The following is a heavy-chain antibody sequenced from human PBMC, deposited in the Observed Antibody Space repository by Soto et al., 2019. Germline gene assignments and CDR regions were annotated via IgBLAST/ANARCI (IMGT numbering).Heavy chain of an antibody. J-gene: IGHJ4*02. D-gene: IGHD2-2*01. Sequence: SSETLSLTCTVSSGSISGYSWTWIRQPPGKGLEWIGYIYKSGSTTYNPSLKSRVTMSVDTSKSQLSLKLTSVTAADTAVYYCARGVPNCSSSSCYFDYWSQGALVTVSS. V-gene: IGHV4-59*01. CDR3: ARGVPNCSSSSCYFDY. CDR2: IYKSGST. CDR1: SGSISGYS.